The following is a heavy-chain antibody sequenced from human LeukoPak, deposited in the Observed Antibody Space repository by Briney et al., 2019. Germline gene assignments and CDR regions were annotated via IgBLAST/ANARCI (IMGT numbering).Heavy chain of an antibody. J-gene: IGHJ6*03. Sequence: GGSLRLSCAASGFTFSSYEMNWVRQAPGKGLEWVSSISTSSIYIYYADSMKGRFTISRDNAKNSLFLQMNSLRAEDTAVYYCVRDRPGGNRYYYMDVWGKGTTVTVSS. D-gene: IGHD2-8*02. CDR3: VRDRPGGNRYYYMDV. CDR1: GFTFSSYE. CDR2: ISTSSIYI. V-gene: IGHV3-21*01.